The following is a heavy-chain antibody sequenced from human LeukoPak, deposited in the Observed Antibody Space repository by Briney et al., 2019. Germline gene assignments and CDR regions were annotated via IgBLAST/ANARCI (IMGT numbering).Heavy chain of an antibody. CDR3: ARVGIAAAANWFDP. V-gene: IGHV1-69*04. D-gene: IGHD6-13*01. CDR1: GGTFSSYA. J-gene: IGHJ5*02. CDR2: IIPILGIA. Sequence: SVKVSCKAPGGTFSSYAISWVRQAPGQGLEWMGRIIPILGIANYAQKFQGRVTITADKSTSTAYMELSSLRSEDTAVYYCARVGIAAAANWFDPWGQGTLVTVSS.